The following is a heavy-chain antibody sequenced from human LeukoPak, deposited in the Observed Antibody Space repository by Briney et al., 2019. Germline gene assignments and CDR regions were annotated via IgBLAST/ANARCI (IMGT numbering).Heavy chain of an antibody. D-gene: IGHD3-10*01. CDR1: GGSISSYY. CDR3: AREAMVRGVIGPFVDV. J-gene: IGHJ6*04. Sequence: SETLSLTCTVSGGSISSYYWSWIRQPPGKGLEWIGYIYYSGSTNYNPSLKSRVTISVDTSKNQFSLKLRSVTAADTAVYYCAREAMVRGVIGPFVDVWGKGTTVTVSS. V-gene: IGHV4-59*01. CDR2: IYYSGST.